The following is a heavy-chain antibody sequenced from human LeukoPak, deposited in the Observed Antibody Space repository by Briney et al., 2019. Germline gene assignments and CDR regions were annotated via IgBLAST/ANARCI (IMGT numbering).Heavy chain of an antibody. D-gene: IGHD6-13*01. CDR3: ARGDSSSWGWFDP. CDR1: GYTFTGYY. Sequence: GASVKVSCKASGYTFTGYYMHWVRQAPGQGLEWMGWINPNSGGTNYAQKFQGWVTMTRDTSISTAHMELSRLRSDDTAVYYCARGDSSSWGWFDPWGQGTLVTVSS. CDR2: INPNSGGT. V-gene: IGHV1-2*04. J-gene: IGHJ5*02.